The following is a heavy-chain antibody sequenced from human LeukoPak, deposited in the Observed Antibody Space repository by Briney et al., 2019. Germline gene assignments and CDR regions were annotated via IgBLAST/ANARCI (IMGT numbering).Heavy chain of an antibody. V-gene: IGHV3-74*01. CDR3: ARDPVKFAFDY. Sequence: GGSLRLSCAASGFTFSSYSMNWVRQAPGKGLVWVSRINTDGSSTTYADSVKGRFTISRDNAKNTLYLQMDSLRAEDTAVYYCARDPVKFAFDYWGQGTLVTVSS. CDR2: INTDGSST. J-gene: IGHJ4*02. D-gene: IGHD2-21*01. CDR1: GFTFSSYS.